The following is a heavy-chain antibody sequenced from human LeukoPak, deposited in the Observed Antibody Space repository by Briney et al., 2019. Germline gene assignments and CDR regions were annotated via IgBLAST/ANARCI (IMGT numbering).Heavy chain of an antibody. V-gene: IGHV3-48*04. CDR3: TRDGSPGDILTRFCPMEY. D-gene: IGHD3-9*01. CDR1: GFTFSNAW. CDR2: ITSSGGNV. Sequence: GGSLRLSCAASGFTFSNAWMTWVRQAPGKGLEWVAYITSSGGNVYYADSVKGRFTISRDNAKNSLYLQMNSLRAEDTAIYYCTRDGSPGDILTRFCPMEYWGQGALVTVSS. J-gene: IGHJ4*02.